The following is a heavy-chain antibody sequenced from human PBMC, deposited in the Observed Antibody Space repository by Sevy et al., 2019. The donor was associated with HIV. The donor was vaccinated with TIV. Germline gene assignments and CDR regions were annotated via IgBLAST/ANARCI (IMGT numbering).Heavy chain of an antibody. Sequence: GGSLRLSCAASGFTFSSFNMNWVRQAPGKGLEWVSSISGLSNYIYYAESLKGRFIISRDNAKNTLYLQMNSLRADDTAVYYCARGRPDGTHDYFDYWGQGTLVTVSS. D-gene: IGHD1-26*01. CDR3: ARGRPDGTHDYFDY. J-gene: IGHJ4*02. CDR1: GFTFSSFN. CDR2: ISGLSNYI. V-gene: IGHV3-21*06.